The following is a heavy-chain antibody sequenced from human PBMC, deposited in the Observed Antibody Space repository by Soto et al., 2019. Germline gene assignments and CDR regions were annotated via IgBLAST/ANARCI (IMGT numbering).Heavy chain of an antibody. CDR2: ISAHNGNT. Sequence: RASVKVSCKASGYTFTRYGISWVRQAPGQGLEWMGWISAHNGNTKYAQKIQGRVTMTTDTSTSTAYMELRSLRSDDTAVYYCARDGPPMDYWGQGTLVTVSS. D-gene: IGHD2-2*01. CDR1: GYTFTRYG. CDR3: ARDGPPMDY. V-gene: IGHV1-18*01. J-gene: IGHJ4*02.